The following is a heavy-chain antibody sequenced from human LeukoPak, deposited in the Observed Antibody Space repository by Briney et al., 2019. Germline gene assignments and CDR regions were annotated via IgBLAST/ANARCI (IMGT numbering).Heavy chain of an antibody. V-gene: IGHV4-34*01. D-gene: IGHD5-18*01. CDR2: INHSGST. CDR1: GVSISSYY. Sequence: SETLSHTCTVSGVSISSYYWSWIRQPPGKGLEWIGEINHSGSTNYNPSLKSRVTISVDTSKNQFSLKLSSVTAADTAVYYCARRGYSYGRKNYYYYYYMDVWGKGTTVTISS. J-gene: IGHJ6*03. CDR3: ARRGYSYGRKNYYYYYYMDV.